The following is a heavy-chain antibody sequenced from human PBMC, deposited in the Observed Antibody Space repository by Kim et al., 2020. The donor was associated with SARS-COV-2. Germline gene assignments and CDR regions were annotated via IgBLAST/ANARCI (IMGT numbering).Heavy chain of an antibody. J-gene: IGHJ3*02. CDR2: IYYSGST. V-gene: IGHV4-59*13. CDR3: ARDLPVDYDFWSGYYIRAFDI. Sequence: SETLSLTCTVSGGSISSYYWSWIRQPPGKGLEWIGYIYYSGSTNYNPSLKSRVTISVDTSKNQFSLKLSSVTAADTAVYYCARDLPVDYDFWSGYYIRAFDIWGQGTMVTVSS. CDR1: GGSISSYY. D-gene: IGHD3-3*01.